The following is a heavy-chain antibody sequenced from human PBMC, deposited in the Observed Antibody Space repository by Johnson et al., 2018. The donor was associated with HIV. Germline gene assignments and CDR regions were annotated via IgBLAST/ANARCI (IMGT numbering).Heavy chain of an antibody. V-gene: IGHV3-30*18. CDR1: GFTFSNYG. CDR2: ISYAGSNQ. J-gene: IGHJ3*02. Sequence: VQLVESGGGVVQPGRSLRLSCAAFGFTFSNYGVHWVRPAPGKGLEWVAVISYAGSNQYCADSVKGRFTISRDNSNKTVYLQMNSPGPEDTAVYYCAKPPSMGADAFDIWGQGTMVTVSS. CDR3: AKPPSMGADAFDI. D-gene: IGHD3-16*01.